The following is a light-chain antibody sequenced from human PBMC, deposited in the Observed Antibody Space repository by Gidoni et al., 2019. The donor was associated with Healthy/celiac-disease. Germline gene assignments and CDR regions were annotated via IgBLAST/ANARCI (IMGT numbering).Light chain of an antibody. J-gene: IGLJ2*01. CDR3: QAWDSSVV. CDR1: KLGDKY. V-gene: IGLV3-1*01. Sequence: SYELPPPPSVSVSPGPTASITCSGAKLGDKYAGWYQQKPGQSPVLVIYQDSKRPSGITERFSGSNSGNTATLTISGTQAMDEADYYCQAWDSSVVFGGGTKLTVL. CDR2: QDS.